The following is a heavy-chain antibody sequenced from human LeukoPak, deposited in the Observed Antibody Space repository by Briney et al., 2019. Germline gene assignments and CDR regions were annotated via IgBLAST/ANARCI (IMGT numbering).Heavy chain of an antibody. V-gene: IGHV3-23*01. D-gene: IGHD1-26*01. CDR2: ISGGGGST. Sequence: GGSLRLSCAASGFTFSSYAMHWVRQAPGRGLEWVSTISGGGGSTYYADSVKGRFTISRDNSKNTLYLQVNSLRAEDTAVYYCAKGGKWDVTPFDYWGQGTLVTVSS. CDR1: GFTFSSYA. CDR3: AKGGKWDVTPFDY. J-gene: IGHJ4*02.